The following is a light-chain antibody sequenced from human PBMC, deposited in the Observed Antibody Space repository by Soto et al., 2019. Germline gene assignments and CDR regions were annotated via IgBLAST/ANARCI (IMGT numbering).Light chain of an antibody. V-gene: IGKV3-15*01. CDR2: SAS. Sequence: EIVMKLSRATVPGARGGRATLSWRASQSISDTLAWYQQKPGQAPRLLIYSASRRATGFPGRFSGSGSGTDFTLTISSRHSEYLAVYNCQQHNNSPGTFGQGTKVEIK. J-gene: IGKJ1*01. CDR1: QSISDT. CDR3: QQHNNSPGT.